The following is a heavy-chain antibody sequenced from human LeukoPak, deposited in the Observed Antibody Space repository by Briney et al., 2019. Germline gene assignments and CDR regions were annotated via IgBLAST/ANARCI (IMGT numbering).Heavy chain of an antibody. CDR3: AKRLAVAGTANYYYYYMDV. CDR1: GFTFSSYG. V-gene: IGHV3-30*02. D-gene: IGHD6-13*01. J-gene: IGHJ6*03. CDR2: IRYDGSNK. Sequence: GGSLRLSCAASGFTFSSYGMHWVRQAPGKGLEWVTFIRYDGSNKYYADSVKGRLTISRDNSKNTLYLQMNSLRAEDTAVYYCAKRLAVAGTANYYYYYMDVWGKGTTVTISS.